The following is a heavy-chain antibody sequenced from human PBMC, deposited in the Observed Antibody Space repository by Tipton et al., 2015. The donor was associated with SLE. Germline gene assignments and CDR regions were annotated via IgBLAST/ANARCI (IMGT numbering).Heavy chain of an antibody. V-gene: IGHV3-64*07. CDR2: ISSNGGST. Sequence: QLVQSGGGLVQPGGSLRLSCAASGFTFSSYAMHWVRQAPGKGLEYVSAISSNGGSTYYADSVKGRFTISRDNSKNTLYLQMGSLRAEDMAVYYCARTRHYYGMDVWGQGTTVTVSS. CDR1: GFTFSSYA. CDR3: ARTRHYYGMDV. J-gene: IGHJ6*02.